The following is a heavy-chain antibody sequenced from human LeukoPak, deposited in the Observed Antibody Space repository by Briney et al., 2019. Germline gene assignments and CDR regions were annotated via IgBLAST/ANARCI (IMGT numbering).Heavy chain of an antibody. Sequence: SETLFRTCTVSGGSISDHYWSWIRQPSGKGLEWIGRIYSSGSANYSPSLKSRVSMSVDTSNNYFSLNLTSVTAADTALYFCARDVRYASGWSTPESWGQGILVTVSS. D-gene: IGHD6-19*01. CDR2: IYSSGSA. CDR1: GGSISDHY. J-gene: IGHJ5*02. V-gene: IGHV4-4*07. CDR3: ARDVRYASGWSTPES.